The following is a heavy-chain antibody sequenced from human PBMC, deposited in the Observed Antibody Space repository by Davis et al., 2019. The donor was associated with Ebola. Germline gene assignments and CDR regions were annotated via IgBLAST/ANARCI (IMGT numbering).Heavy chain of an antibody. CDR3: AREGGGTWGY. D-gene: IGHD2-15*01. J-gene: IGHJ4*02. V-gene: IGHV3-23*01. Sequence: GESLKISCAASGFTFSSYAMSWVRQAPGKGLEWVSAISGSGGSTYYADSVKGRFTISRDNSKNTLYLQMNSLRVDDTAVYYCAREGGGTWGYWGQGSLVTVSS. CDR2: ISGSGGST. CDR1: GFTFSSYA.